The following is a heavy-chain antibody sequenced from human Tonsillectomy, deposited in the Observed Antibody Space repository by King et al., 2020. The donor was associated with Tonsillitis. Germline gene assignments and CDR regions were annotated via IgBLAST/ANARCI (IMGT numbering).Heavy chain of an antibody. J-gene: IGHJ5*02. CDR2: IKSKTDGGTT. V-gene: IGHV3-15*01. D-gene: IGHD1-7*01. CDR3: NTINWNYPWFDP. CDR1: GFTFSNAW. Sequence: ESGGGLVKPGGSLRLSCAASGFTFSNAWMSWVRQAPGKGLEWVGRIKSKTDGGTTDYAAPVKGRFTISRDDSKNTLYLQMNSLKTEDTAVYYCNTINWNYPWFDPWGQGTMVTGSS.